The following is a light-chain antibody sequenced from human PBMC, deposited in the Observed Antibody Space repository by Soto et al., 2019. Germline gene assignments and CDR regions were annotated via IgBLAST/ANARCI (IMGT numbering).Light chain of an antibody. CDR3: QQDGSSPPWT. J-gene: IGKJ1*01. CDR1: QSVSSSY. V-gene: IGKV3-20*01. Sequence: EIVLTQSPGTLSLSPGERATLSCRASQSVSSSYLAWYQQKPGQAPRLLIYGASSRATGIPDRFSGSGSGTDFTLTISRLEPEELAVYYCQQDGSSPPWTFGQGTKVELK. CDR2: GAS.